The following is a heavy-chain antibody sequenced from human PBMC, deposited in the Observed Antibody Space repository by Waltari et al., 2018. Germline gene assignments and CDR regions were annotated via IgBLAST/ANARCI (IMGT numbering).Heavy chain of an antibody. Sequence: QVQLQESGPGLVKPSETLSLTCTVSGGSISSHYWSWIRQPPGKGLEWIGYIYYSVSTNYNPSLKSRVTISVDTSKNQFSLKLSSVTAADTAVYYCASRYSSSWPNWYFDLWGRGTLVIVSS. CDR2: IYYSVST. J-gene: IGHJ2*01. V-gene: IGHV4-59*11. CDR3: ASRYSSSWPNWYFDL. D-gene: IGHD6-13*01. CDR1: GGSISSHY.